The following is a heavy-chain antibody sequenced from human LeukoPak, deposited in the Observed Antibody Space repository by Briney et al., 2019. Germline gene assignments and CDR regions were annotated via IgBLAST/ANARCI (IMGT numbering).Heavy chain of an antibody. CDR2: ISSSSKTI. J-gene: IGHJ5*02. CDR3: ATCSSISCSRGNWFDP. V-gene: IGHV3-48*01. Sequence: GGSLRLSCAASGFTFNNYSMNWVRQAPGKGLEWVSYISSSSKTIYYADSVKGRFTISRDNAKNSLYLQMSSLRAEDTAVYYCATCSSISCSRGNWFDPWGQGTLVTVSS. CDR1: GFTFNNYS. D-gene: IGHD2-2*01.